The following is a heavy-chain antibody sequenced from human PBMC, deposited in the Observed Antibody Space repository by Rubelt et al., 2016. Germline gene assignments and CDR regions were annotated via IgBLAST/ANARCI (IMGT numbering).Heavy chain of an antibody. Sequence: SSYVLHWVRQAPGKGLEWVAVISSNGNIKYYADSVNGRFTISRDNAKNSLFLQMNSLRAEDTAVYYYASNSRGSYLYNYFDYWGQGTLVTVSS. CDR3: ASNSRGSYLYNYFDY. D-gene: IGHD3-16*02. CDR2: ISSNGNIK. CDR1: SSYV. J-gene: IGHJ4*02. V-gene: IGHV3-30*04.